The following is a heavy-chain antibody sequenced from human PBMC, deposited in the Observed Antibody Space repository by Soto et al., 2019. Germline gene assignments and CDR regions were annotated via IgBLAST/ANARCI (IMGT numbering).Heavy chain of an antibody. J-gene: IGHJ4*02. Sequence: QPGGPLRLSCAASGFTFNTSGMHWVRQGLGTGLEGGAVIAYDGSAECYADSVKGRFTVPGENGKSTLRVQINRLRGEGTAGYCCAKSEDDSSAYVGYFDYWGRGAMVTVAS. CDR3: AKSEDDSSAYVGYFDY. D-gene: IGHD3-22*01. CDR2: IAYDGSAE. CDR1: GFTFNTSG. V-gene: IGHV3-30*19.